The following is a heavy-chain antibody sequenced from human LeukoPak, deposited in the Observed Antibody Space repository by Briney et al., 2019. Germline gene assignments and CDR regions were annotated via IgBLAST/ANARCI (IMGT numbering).Heavy chain of an antibody. CDR2: IYYSGST. CDR1: GYSISSGYY. Sequence: SETLSLTCTVSGYSISSGYYWGWIRQPPGKGLEWIGSIYYSGSTYYNPSLKSRVTISVDTSKNQFSLKLSSVTAADTAVYYCARGRRRYCSGGSCYSEYYYYYMDVWGKGTTVTVSS. V-gene: IGHV4-38-2*02. CDR3: ARGRRRYCSGGSCYSEYYYYYMDV. D-gene: IGHD2-15*01. J-gene: IGHJ6*03.